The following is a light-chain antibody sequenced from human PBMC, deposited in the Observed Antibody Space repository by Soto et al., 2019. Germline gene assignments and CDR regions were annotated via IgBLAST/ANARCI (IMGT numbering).Light chain of an antibody. V-gene: IGKV3-15*01. J-gene: IGKJ4*01. CDR1: QGIGDT. CDR2: DTS. CDR3: QRYNNWPLT. Sequence: VMRHSPATLSVSPGACATISCRASQGIGDTLAWYQHKPGQTPRLLIYDTSTRATGVPDRFSGSRSGTEFTLTINSLQSEDFAVDDGQRYNNWPLTFGGVTKVEIK.